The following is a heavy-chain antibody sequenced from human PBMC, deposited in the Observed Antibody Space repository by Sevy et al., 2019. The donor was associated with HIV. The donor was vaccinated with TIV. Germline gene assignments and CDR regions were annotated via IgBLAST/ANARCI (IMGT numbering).Heavy chain of an antibody. D-gene: IGHD3-22*01. CDR2: IRSKAYGGTT. CDR3: TRAGITMIVVVPFDY. Sequence: GGSLRLSFTASGFTFGDYAMSWFHQAPGKGLEWVGFIRSKAYGGTTEYAASVKGRFTISRDDSKSIAYLQMNSLKTEDTAVYYCTRAGITMIVVVPFDYWGQGTLVTVSS. V-gene: IGHV3-49*03. CDR1: GFTFGDYA. J-gene: IGHJ4*02.